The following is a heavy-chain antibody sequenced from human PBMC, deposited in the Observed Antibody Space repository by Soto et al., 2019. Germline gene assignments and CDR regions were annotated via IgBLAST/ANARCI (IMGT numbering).Heavy chain of an antibody. Sequence: ASVKVSCKASGYTFTSYAMHWVRQAPGQRLEWMGWINAGNGNTKYSQKFQGRVTITRDTSASTAYMELSSLRSEDTAVYYCARANSALNAPYNCFDPWCQGTLVTVSS. J-gene: IGHJ5*02. D-gene: IGHD1-1*01. CDR3: ARANSALNAPYNCFDP. V-gene: IGHV1-3*01. CDR2: INAGNGNT. CDR1: GYTFTSYA.